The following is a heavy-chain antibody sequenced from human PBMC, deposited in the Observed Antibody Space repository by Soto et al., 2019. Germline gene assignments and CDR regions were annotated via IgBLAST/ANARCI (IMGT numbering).Heavy chain of an antibody. CDR1: GGSISSGGYY. Sequence: PSETLSLTCTVSGGSISSGGYYWSWIRQHPGKGLEWIGYIYYSGSTYYNPSLKSRVTISVDASKNQFSLKLSSVTAADTAVYYCARDRPGGITGTPNYYGMDVWGQGTTVTV. CDR2: IYYSGST. CDR3: ARDRPGGITGTPNYYGMDV. V-gene: IGHV4-31*03. D-gene: IGHD1-7*01. J-gene: IGHJ6*02.